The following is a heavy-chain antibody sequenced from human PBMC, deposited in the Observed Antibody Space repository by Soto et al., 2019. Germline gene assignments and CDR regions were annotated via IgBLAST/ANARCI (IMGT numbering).Heavy chain of an antibody. CDR2: ISGSGDKT. CDR1: GFSFSNFA. D-gene: IGHD6-13*01. J-gene: IGHJ5*02. CDR3: AKDYASTWYWYFDP. V-gene: IGHV3-23*01. Sequence: PGGSLRLSCAASGFSFSNFAMSWVRQAPGTGLEWVSSISGSGDKTYYLDSVKGRFTISRDNSKNTLYLHMNSLGAEDTAVYFCAKDYASTWYWYFDPWGQGTLVTVLL.